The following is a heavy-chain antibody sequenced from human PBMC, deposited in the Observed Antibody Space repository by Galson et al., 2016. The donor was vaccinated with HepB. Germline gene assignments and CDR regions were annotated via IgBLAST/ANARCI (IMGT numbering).Heavy chain of an antibody. J-gene: IGHJ6*03. Sequence: SLRLSCAASGFTFTSYAMTWVRQAPGKGLEWVSSISGSGGGTSYADSVKGRFTISRDNSRNTLYLQMNSLRAEDTALYYCAKDINPSPRIVAVTYMDAWGKGTTVTVSS. CDR3: AKDINPSPRIVAVTYMDA. D-gene: IGHD3-22*01. CDR1: GFTFTSYA. CDR2: ISGSGGGT. V-gene: IGHV3-23*01.